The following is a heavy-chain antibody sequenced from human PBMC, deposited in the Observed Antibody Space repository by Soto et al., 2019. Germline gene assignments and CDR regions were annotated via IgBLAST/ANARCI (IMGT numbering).Heavy chain of an antibody. CDR2: IIPIFGTA. CDR3: ARVRGATWRYYFDY. Sequence: SVKVSCKASGGTFSSYAISWVRQAPGQGLEWLGGIIPIFGTANYAQKFQGRVTITADKSTSTAYMELSSLRSEDTAVYYCARVRGATWRYYFDYWGQGTLVTVSS. V-gene: IGHV1-69*06. D-gene: IGHD1-26*01. J-gene: IGHJ4*02. CDR1: GGTFSSYA.